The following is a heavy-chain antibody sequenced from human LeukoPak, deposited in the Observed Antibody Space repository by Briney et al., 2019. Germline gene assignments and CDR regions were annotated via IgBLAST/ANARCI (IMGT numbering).Heavy chain of an antibody. V-gene: IGHV4-39*01. J-gene: IGHJ4*02. CDR2: IYYSGST. CDR1: GGSISSSSYY. CDR3: ARSLWFGEPLDY. D-gene: IGHD3-10*01. Sequence: PSETLSLTCTVSGGSISSSSYYWGWIRQPPGKGLEWIGSIYYSGSTYYNPSLKSRVTISVDTSKNQFSLKLSSVTAADTAVYYCARSLWFGEPLDYWGQGTLVTVSS.